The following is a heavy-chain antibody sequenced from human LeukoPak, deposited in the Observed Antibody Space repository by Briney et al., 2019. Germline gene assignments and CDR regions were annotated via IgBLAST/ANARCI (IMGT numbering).Heavy chain of an antibody. Sequence: PGGSLRLSCAASGFTFSSYEMNWVRQAQGKGLEWVSKISSSGSAIYYADSVKGRCTISRDNAKGTLYLQLNSLRAEDTAVYYCARGGSLCYWGKGTLVTVSS. CDR3: ARGGSLCY. J-gene: IGHJ4*02. CDR2: ISSSGSAI. CDR1: GFTFSSYE. V-gene: IGHV3-48*03. D-gene: IGHD3-16*01.